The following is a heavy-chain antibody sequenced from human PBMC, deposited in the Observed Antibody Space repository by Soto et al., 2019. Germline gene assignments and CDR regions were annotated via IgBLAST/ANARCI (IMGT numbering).Heavy chain of an antibody. CDR2: FKSRGDGGTT. J-gene: IGHJ4*02. V-gene: IGHV3-15*07. CDR1: GFTCSHAW. D-gene: IGHD3-10*02. CDR3: TSASPGVTTIYGFDY. Sequence: EVQLVASGGGLVNPGGSLRLSCAASGFTCSHAWMNWVRQAPGRGLEWVARFKSRGDGGTTDYAAPVKGRFTISRDNSANTLCMQMDSLKIEDTAVYFCTSASPGVTTIYGFDYWGQGILVTVSA.